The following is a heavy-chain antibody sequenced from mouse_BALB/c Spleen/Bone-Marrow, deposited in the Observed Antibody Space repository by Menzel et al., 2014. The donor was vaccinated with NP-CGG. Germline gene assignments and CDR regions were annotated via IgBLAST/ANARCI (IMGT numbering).Heavy chain of an antibody. CDR1: RFSLTSYG. CDR3: ARDYYGSQYYFDY. J-gene: IGHJ2*01. V-gene: IGHV2-9*02. CDR2: IWAGGST. Sequence: VHLVESGPGLVAPSQSLSITCTVSRFSLTSYGVHWVRQPPGKGLEWLGVIWAGGSTDYNSALMSRLSISKDNSKSQVFLKMNSLQTDDTAMYYCARDYYGSQYYFDYWGQGTTLTVSS. D-gene: IGHD1-1*01.